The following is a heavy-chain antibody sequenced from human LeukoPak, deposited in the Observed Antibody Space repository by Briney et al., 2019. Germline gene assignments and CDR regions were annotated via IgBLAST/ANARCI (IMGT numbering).Heavy chain of an antibody. J-gene: IGHJ4*02. CDR1: GITFRTYG. V-gene: IGHV3-30*18. Sequence: GGSLRLSCAASGITFRTYGMHWVRQAPGKGLEWVAVLSFDGSRQYYADAVRGRFIISRDISKNTLFLQMNNLRAEDTAIYYCVKSYGDHYLFEYWGQGTLVTVSS. CDR2: LSFDGSRQ. CDR3: VKSYGDHYLFEY. D-gene: IGHD4-17*01.